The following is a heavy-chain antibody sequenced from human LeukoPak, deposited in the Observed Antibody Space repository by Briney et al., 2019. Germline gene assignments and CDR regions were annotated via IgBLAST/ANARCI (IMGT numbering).Heavy chain of an antibody. CDR2: IWSDGSNK. Sequence: GGSLRLSCAASGFTFSTYGMHWVRQAPDKGLEWVAVIWSDGSNKFYADSVKGRFTISRDNSKNTLFLQMNSLRAEDTALYSCARDRGGSKYFDSWGQGTLVTVSS. J-gene: IGHJ4*02. CDR1: GFTFSTYG. D-gene: IGHD3-10*01. CDR3: ARDRGGSKYFDS. V-gene: IGHV3-33*01.